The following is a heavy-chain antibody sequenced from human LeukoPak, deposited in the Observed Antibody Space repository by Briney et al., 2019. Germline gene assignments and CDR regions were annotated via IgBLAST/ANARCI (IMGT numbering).Heavy chain of an antibody. CDR1: GGSFSGYY. CDR2: INHSGST. J-gene: IGHJ3*02. V-gene: IGHV4-34*01. Sequence: PSETLSLTCAVYGGSFSGYYWSWIRQPPGKGLEWIGEINHSGSTNYNPSLKSRVTISVDTSKNQFSLKLSSVTAADTAVYYCARARRIGAFDIWGQGTMVTVSS. CDR3: ARARRIGAFDI. D-gene: IGHD6-6*01.